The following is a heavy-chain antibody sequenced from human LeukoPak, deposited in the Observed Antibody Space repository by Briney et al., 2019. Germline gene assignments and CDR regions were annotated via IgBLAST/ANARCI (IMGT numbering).Heavy chain of an antibody. Sequence: AGGSLRLSCAASGFTFSGSAMHWLRQASGKGLEWVGRIRSKVNNYATAYAASVKGRFTISRDDLKNTAYLQMNSLKTEDTAVYYCTSSITGGGTFDYWGQGTLVTVSS. V-gene: IGHV3-73*01. CDR3: TSSITGGGTFDY. D-gene: IGHD5-12*01. CDR1: GFTFSGSA. CDR2: IRSKVNNYAT. J-gene: IGHJ4*02.